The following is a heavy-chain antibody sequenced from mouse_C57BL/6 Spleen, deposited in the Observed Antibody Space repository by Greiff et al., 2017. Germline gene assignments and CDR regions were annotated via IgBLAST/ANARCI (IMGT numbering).Heavy chain of an antibody. CDR3: ARENWDDAMDY. J-gene: IGHJ4*01. CDR2: INPNNGGT. CDR1: GYTFTDYY. V-gene: IGHV1-26*01. Sequence: EVQLQQSGPELVKPGASVKISCKASGYTFTDYYMNWVKQSHGKSLEWIGDINPNNGGTSYNQKFKGKATLTVDKSSSTAYMELRSLTSEDSAVYYCARENWDDAMDYWGQGTSVTFSS. D-gene: IGHD4-1*01.